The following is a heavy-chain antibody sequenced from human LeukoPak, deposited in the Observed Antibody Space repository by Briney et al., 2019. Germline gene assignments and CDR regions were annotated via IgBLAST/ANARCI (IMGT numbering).Heavy chain of an antibody. Sequence: RASVKVSCKASGYTFTSYYMHWVRQAPGQGLEWMGIINPSGGSTSYAQKFQGRVTMTRDMSTSTVYMELSSLRSEDTAVYYCARSSSLHYYYYYMDVWGKGTTVTVSS. CDR3: ARSSSLHYYYYYMDV. CDR1: GYTFTSYY. D-gene: IGHD6-6*01. CDR2: INPSGGST. V-gene: IGHV1-46*01. J-gene: IGHJ6*03.